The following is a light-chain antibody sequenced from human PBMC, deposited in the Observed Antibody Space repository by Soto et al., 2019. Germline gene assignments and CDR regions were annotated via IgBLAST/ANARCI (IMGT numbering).Light chain of an antibody. Sequence: QLVLTQSPSASASLGASFKLTCTLSSGHSSYAIAWHQQQPEKGPRYLMKLNSDGSHSKGDGIPDRFSGSSSGAERYLTISSLQSEDEADYYCQTWGTGTHGVFGGGTKLTVL. CDR3: QTWGTGTHGV. CDR2: LNSDGSH. V-gene: IGLV4-69*01. CDR1: SGHSSYA. J-gene: IGLJ2*01.